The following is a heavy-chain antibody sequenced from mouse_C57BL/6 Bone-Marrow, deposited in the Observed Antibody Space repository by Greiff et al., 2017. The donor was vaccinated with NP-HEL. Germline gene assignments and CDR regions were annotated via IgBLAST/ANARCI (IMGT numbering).Heavy chain of an antibody. CDR2: IDPEDGDT. CDR3: TTAVVAPYYYAMDY. J-gene: IGHJ4*01. CDR1: GFNIKDYY. V-gene: IGHV14-1*01. D-gene: IGHD1-1*01. Sequence: VQLQQSGAELVRPGASVKLSCTASGFNIKDYYMHWVKQRPEQGLEWIGRIDPEDGDTEYAPKFQGKATMTADTYSNTAYLQLSSLTSEDTAVYYCTTAVVAPYYYAMDYWGQGTSVTVSS.